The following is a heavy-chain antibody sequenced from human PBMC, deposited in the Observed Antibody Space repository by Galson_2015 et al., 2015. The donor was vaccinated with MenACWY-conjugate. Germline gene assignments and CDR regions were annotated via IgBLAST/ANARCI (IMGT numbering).Heavy chain of an antibody. D-gene: IGHD3-16*01. Sequence: QSGAEVKKPGESLKISCTGSGYRFRSYWIGWVRLMPGKGLEWMGIIYPGDSDTRYSPSFQGQVSMSVDRTISTAYLQWYSLKASDTAMYYCARRGGDYYSGMDVWGQGTTVIVSS. V-gene: IGHV5-51*01. CDR2: IYPGDSDT. CDR1: GYRFRSYW. CDR3: ARRGGDYYSGMDV. J-gene: IGHJ6*02.